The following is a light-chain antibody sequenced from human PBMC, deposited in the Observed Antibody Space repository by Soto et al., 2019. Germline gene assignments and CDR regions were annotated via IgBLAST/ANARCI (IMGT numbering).Light chain of an antibody. CDR1: QSVSSTH. V-gene: IGKV3-20*01. Sequence: EIVLTQSPGTLSLSPGERATLSCRASQSVSSTHLAWYQQKPGQAPRLLIYGPSSRATGIPDRFSGSGSGTDFTLTISRLEPEDFAVYYCQQYYQWPSYTFGQGTK. J-gene: IGKJ2*01. CDR3: QQYYQWPSYT. CDR2: GPS.